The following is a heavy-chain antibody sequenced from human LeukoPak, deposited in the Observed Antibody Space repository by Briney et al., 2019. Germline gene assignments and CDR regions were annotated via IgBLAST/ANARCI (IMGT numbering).Heavy chain of an antibody. J-gene: IGHJ6*03. Sequence: SVKVSCKSSGGTFSSYAISWVRQAPGQGLEWMGGIIPIFGTANYAQKFQGGVTITADESTSTAYMELSSLRSEDTAVYYCASRSSYSSSSGSYYYYMDVWGKGTTVTVSS. CDR3: ASRSSYSSSSGSYYYYMDV. CDR1: GGTFSSYA. D-gene: IGHD6-6*01. V-gene: IGHV1-69*01. CDR2: IIPIFGTA.